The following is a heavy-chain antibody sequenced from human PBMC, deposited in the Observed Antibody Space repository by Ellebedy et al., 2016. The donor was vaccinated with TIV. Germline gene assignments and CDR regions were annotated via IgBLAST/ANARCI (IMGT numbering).Heavy chain of an antibody. CDR1: GYGFSNHW. V-gene: IGHV5-51*01. J-gene: IGHJ4*02. Sequence: GESLKISCQSSGYGFSNHWIAWVRQQRGKGLEWVGFIYPGDSDTRYSPSFQGQVTISSDNSISTVYLQWSGLKASDTAVYFCARLRDALADELDFWGQGTLVTVSS. CDR2: IYPGDSDT. D-gene: IGHD6-19*01. CDR3: ARLRDALADELDF.